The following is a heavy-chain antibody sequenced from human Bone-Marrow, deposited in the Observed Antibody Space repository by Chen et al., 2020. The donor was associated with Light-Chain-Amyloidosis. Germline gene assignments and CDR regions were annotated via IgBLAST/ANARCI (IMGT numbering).Heavy chain of an antibody. D-gene: IGHD3-10*01. V-gene: IGHV3-23*04. CDR2: VSGSTVST. CDR3: TRKGGYFDF. Sequence: EVPLVESGGGLVQPGGSLIRSCATSGFTFISFGMRWVRQAPGKGLEWVSTVSGSTVSTYYAGAVKGRFVVSRDNSKSTLYLQMNSLRAGDTAVYFCTRKGGYFDFWGQGSLVTVSS. J-gene: IGHJ4*02. CDR1: GFTFISFG.